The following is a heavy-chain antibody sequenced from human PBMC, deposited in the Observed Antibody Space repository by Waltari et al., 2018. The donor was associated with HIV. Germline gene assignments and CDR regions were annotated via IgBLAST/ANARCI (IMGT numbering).Heavy chain of an antibody. CDR1: GGSFSGYY. Sequence: QVQLQQWGAGLLKPSETLSLNCAVYGGSFSGYYWSWIRQPPGKGLEWIGEINHSGSTNYNPSLKSRVTISVDTSKNQFSLKLSSVTAADTAVYYCACKDVWGQGTTVTVSS. CDR3: ACKDV. J-gene: IGHJ6*02. V-gene: IGHV4-34*01. CDR2: INHSGST.